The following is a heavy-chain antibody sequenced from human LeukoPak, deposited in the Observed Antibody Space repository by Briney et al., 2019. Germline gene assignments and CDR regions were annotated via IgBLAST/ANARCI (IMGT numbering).Heavy chain of an antibody. CDR3: ARDLVPPTVTPPDV. D-gene: IGHD4-17*01. V-gene: IGHV3-48*04. Sequence: GGSLRLSCAASGFTFSSYSMNWVRQAPGKGLEWVSYISSSSSTIYYADSVKGRFTISRDNTKNSLYLQMNSLRAEDTAVYYCARDLVPPTVTPPDVWGQGTTVTVSS. CDR2: ISSSSSTI. CDR1: GFTFSSYS. J-gene: IGHJ6*02.